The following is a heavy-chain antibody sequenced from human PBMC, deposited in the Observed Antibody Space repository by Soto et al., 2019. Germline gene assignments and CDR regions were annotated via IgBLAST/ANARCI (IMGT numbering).Heavy chain of an antibody. D-gene: IGHD5-12*01. V-gene: IGHV1-8*01. CDR3: VRSGRRSGIDY. CDR2: VNPNSNET. J-gene: IGHJ4*02. CDR1: GYTFSSYD. Sequence: QVQLVQSGADVKKPGASVKVSCEASGYTFSSYDISWVRQASGQGLEWMGWVNPNSNETDYAQKFQGRVTMTGNTSIRTAYMELRSLRSDDTAVYYCVRSGRRSGIDYWGQGPLVTVSS.